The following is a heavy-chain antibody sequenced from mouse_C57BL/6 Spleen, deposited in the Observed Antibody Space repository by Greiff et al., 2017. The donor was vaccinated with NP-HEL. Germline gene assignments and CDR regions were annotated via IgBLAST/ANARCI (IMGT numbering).Heavy chain of an antibody. CDR2: IFPGSGST. CDR1: GYTFTDYY. J-gene: IGHJ2*01. D-gene: IGHD1-1*01. CDR3: ARSSYYYGSSSYYFDY. Sequence: QVQLKESGPELVKPGASVKISCKASGYTFTDYYINWVKQRPGQGLEWIGWIFPGSGSTYYNEKFKGKATLTVDKSSSTAYMLLSSLTSEDSAVYFCARSSYYYGSSSYYFDYWGQGTTLTGAS. V-gene: IGHV1-75*01.